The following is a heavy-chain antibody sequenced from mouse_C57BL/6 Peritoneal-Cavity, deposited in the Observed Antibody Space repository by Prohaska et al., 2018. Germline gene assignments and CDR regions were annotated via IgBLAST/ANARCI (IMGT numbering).Heavy chain of an antibody. CDR1: DYE. D-gene: IGHD2-1*01. Sequence: DYEMHWVKQTPVHGLEWIGAIDPETGGTAYNQKFKGKAILTADKSSSTAYMELRSLTSEDSAVYYCTRGGNYGNYFDYWGQGTTLTVSS. CDR3: TRGGNYGNYFDY. V-gene: IGHV1-15*01. CDR2: IDPETGGT. J-gene: IGHJ2*01.